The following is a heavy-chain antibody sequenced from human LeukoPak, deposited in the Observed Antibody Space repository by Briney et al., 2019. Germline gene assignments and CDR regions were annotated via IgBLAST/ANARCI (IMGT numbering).Heavy chain of an antibody. J-gene: IGHJ4*02. Sequence: GGFLKLSCTASGFTFSDSTMHWVRQVSGKGLEWIGRINRKVNNYATDYAVSVKGRFTISRDDSKNTAYLQMDSLKTEDTAVYYCTRQFHSSGWYLTFAYWGQGTLVAVSS. D-gene: IGHD6-19*01. CDR1: GFTFSDST. V-gene: IGHV3-73*01. CDR3: TRQFHSSGWYLTFAY. CDR2: INRKVNNYAT.